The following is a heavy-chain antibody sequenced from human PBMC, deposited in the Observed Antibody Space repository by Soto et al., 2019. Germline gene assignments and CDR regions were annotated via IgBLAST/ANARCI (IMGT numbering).Heavy chain of an antibody. CDR1: GFTLSNYC. Sequence: GGSLRLSCAASGFTLSNYCMYWVRQAPGKGLEWVAAISYDGSNKYYADSVKGRFTISRDNSKNTLYLQMNSLRAEDTAVYYCAKGGTVTPYYYYGMDVWGQGTTVTVSS. V-gene: IGHV3-30*18. J-gene: IGHJ6*02. CDR3: AKGGTVTPYYYYGMDV. CDR2: ISYDGSNK. D-gene: IGHD4-17*01.